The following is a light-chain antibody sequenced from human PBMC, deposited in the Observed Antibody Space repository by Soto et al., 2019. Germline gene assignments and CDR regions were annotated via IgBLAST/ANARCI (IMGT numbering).Light chain of an antibody. CDR3: QQYGSSPGT. Sequence: EIVLTQSPGTLSLSPGERATLSCRASQSVSSSYLAWYQQKPGQAPRLLIYGASSRATGIPDRFSGSGSGTYSALTISRREPEDLAVYYCQQYGSSPGTFGQGTKVEIK. V-gene: IGKV3-20*01. CDR1: QSVSSSY. J-gene: IGKJ1*01. CDR2: GAS.